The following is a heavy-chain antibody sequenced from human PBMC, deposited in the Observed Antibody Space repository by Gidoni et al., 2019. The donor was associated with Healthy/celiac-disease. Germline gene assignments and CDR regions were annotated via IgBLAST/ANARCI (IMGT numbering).Heavy chain of an antibody. Sequence: QVQLQESGPGLVKPSATLSLTCTVSGGSLSSYYCSWIRQPPGKGLEWIGYIYYSGSTNYNPSLKSRVTISVDTSKNQFSLKLSSVTAADTAVYYCARLYSGYDSDNYYYYYYMDVWGKGTTVTVSS. J-gene: IGHJ6*03. D-gene: IGHD5-12*01. CDR1: GGSLSSYY. V-gene: IGHV4-59*08. CDR3: ARLYSGYDSDNYYYYYYMDV. CDR2: IYYSGST.